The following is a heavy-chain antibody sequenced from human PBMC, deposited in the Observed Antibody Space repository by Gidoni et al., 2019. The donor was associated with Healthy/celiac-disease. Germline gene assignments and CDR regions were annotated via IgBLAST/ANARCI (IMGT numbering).Heavy chain of an antibody. Sequence: QVQLVESGGGVVQPGSSLRLPCAASGFTFRSDGMHWVLQGPGKVLEWVAVICYDGSNKYYADIVKGRFTISRDNSKNTLYLQMNSLRAEDTAVYYCASSSGWPEPFGYWGQGTLVTVSS. CDR2: ICYDGSNK. CDR1: GFTFRSDG. J-gene: IGHJ4*02. V-gene: IGHV3-33*01. CDR3: ASSSGWPEPFGY. D-gene: IGHD6-19*01.